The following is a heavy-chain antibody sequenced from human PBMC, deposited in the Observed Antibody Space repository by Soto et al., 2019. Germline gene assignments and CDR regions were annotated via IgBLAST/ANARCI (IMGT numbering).Heavy chain of an antibody. CDR2: IYYSGST. D-gene: IGHD5-18*01. Sequence: SETLSLTCTVSGGSISSSSYYWGWIRQPPGKGLEWIGSIYYSGSTYYNPSLKSRVTISVDTSKNQFSLKLSSVTAADTAVYYCARQVLKLWLGYFDYWGQGTLVT. CDR1: GGSISSSSYY. J-gene: IGHJ4*02. CDR3: ARQVLKLWLGYFDY. V-gene: IGHV4-39*01.